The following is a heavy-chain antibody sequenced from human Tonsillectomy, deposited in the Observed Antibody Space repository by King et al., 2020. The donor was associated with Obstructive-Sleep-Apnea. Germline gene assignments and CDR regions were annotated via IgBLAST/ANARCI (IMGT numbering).Heavy chain of an antibody. CDR2: ISWNSGSI. J-gene: IGHJ4*02. D-gene: IGHD6-19*01. CDR3: AKDNSSGWYRGLDY. CDR1: GFTFEDYA. V-gene: IGHV3-9*01. Sequence: EVQLVESGGGLVQPGRSLRLSCAASGFTFEDYAMHWVRQAPGKGLEWVSGISWNSGSIGYAASVKGRFTTSRDNAKNSLYLQMNSLRAEDTALYYCAKDNSSGWYRGLDYWGQGTLVSVSS.